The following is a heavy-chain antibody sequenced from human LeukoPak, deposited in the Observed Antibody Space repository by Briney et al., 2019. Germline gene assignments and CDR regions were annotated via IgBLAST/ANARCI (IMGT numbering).Heavy chain of an antibody. CDR2: MNPNSGNT. CDR3: ARTLYCSSTSCYIGPLDYYYGMDV. Sequence: ASVKVSCKASGYTFTSYDINWVRQATGQGLEWMGWMNPNSGNTGYAQKFQGRVTMTRNTSISTAYMELSSLRSEDTAVYYCARTLYCSSTSCYIGPLDYYYGMDVWGQGTTVTVSS. V-gene: IGHV1-8*01. CDR1: GYTFTSYD. J-gene: IGHJ6*02. D-gene: IGHD2-2*02.